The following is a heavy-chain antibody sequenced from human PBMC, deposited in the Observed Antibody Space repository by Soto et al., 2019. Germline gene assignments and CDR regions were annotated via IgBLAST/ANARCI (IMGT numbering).Heavy chain of an antibody. D-gene: IGHD4-17*01. J-gene: IGHJ4*02. CDR2: IWYNGSNK. CDR3: ASVDGDYVLDY. CDR1: GFTFSRYG. Sequence: QVQLVESGGGVVQPGTSLRLSCAASGFTFSRYGMHWVRQAPGKGLEWVAIIWYNGSNKNYADSVKGRFTISRDNSKNTLYLQMNSRRAEDTAVYYCASVDGDYVLDYWGQGTLVTVSS. V-gene: IGHV3-33*01.